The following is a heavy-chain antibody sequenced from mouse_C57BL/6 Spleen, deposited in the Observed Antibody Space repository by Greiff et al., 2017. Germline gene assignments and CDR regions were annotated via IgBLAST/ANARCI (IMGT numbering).Heavy chain of an antibody. Sequence: VQLQQPGAELVRPGTSVKVSCKASGYAFTNYLIEWVKQRPGQGLEWIGVINPGSGGTNYNEKFKGKATLTADKSSSTAYMQLSSLTSEDSAVYFCARSHYYGSSPSYWGQGTLVTVSA. CDR3: ARSHYYGSSPSY. CDR2: INPGSGGT. D-gene: IGHD1-1*01. J-gene: IGHJ3*01. V-gene: IGHV1-54*01. CDR1: GYAFTNYL.